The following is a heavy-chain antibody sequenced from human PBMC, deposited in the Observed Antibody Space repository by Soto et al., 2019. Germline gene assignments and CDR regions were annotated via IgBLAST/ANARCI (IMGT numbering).Heavy chain of an antibody. J-gene: IGHJ4*02. D-gene: IGHD1-26*01. Sequence: QVQLVQSATEVQKPGASVKVSCKASGYTFTNYGINWVRQAPGQGLEWMGWISAFNGNINYAQKLRGRVAMSTDTSTRTAYVQLRTLRSDDTAVYSCARGSGSYLAYFDYWCQGTLVTVSS. CDR3: ARGSGSYLAYFDY. CDR1: GYTFTNYG. V-gene: IGHV1-18*04. CDR2: ISAFNGNI.